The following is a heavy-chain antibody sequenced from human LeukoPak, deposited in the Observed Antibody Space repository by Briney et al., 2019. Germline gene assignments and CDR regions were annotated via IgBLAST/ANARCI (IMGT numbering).Heavy chain of an antibody. CDR1: GFTFSSYA. V-gene: IGHV3-23*01. CDR3: AKDRSIGTYYTFDH. CDR2: ISGSGGST. Sequence: GGSLRLSCAASGFTFSSYAMNWVRQAPGKGLEWVSAISGSGGSTYYADSVKGRFTVSGDNSKNTLYLQMSSLTAADTAVYYCAKDRSIGTYYTFDHWGQGTLVTVSS. D-gene: IGHD1-26*01. J-gene: IGHJ4*02.